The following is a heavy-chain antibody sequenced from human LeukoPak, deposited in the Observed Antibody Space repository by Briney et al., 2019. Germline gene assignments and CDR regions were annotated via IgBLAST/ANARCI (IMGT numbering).Heavy chain of an antibody. CDR2: ISGSGGST. Sequence: GGSLRLSCAASGFTFSSYAMSWVRQAPGKGLEWVSAISGSGGSTYYADSVKGRSTNSRDNYKNPLYLQMNSLRAEETAVYYGARDLRGRFGDLNLWGQGTLVTVSS. CDR3: ARDLRGRFGDLNL. D-gene: IGHD3-10*01. J-gene: IGHJ4*02. CDR1: GFTFSSYA. V-gene: IGHV3-23*01.